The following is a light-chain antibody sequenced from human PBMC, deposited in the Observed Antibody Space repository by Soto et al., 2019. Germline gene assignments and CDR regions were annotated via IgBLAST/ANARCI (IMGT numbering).Light chain of an antibody. CDR3: QQYNNWPIT. CDR2: GGS. V-gene: IGKV3-15*01. CDR1: QSVGSD. Sequence: IVLTQSPGTLSLSPGERATLSCRASQSVGSDLAWYQQKPGQAPRLLIYGGSTRATGIPARVSGSGSGTEFTLTISSLQSEDFAVYYCQQYNNWPITFGQGTRLEIK. J-gene: IGKJ5*01.